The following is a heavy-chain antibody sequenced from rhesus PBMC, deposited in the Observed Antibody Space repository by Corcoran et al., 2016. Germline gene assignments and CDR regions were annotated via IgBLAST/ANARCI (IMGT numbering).Heavy chain of an antibody. J-gene: IGHJ4*01. Sequence: EVQLVESGGGLVQPGGSLRLSCAASVFTFSDHYMDWVRQAPGKGLAWVSSISRGSGRHTLAPDSVKGRFTISRDNAKNTVYLQMNSLRAEATAVYYCTRAYSSGWYYFDYWGQGVLVTVSS. V-gene: IGHV3-110*01. CDR1: VFTFSDHY. CDR3: TRAYSSGWYYFDY. D-gene: IGHD6-31*01. CDR2: ISRGSGRHT.